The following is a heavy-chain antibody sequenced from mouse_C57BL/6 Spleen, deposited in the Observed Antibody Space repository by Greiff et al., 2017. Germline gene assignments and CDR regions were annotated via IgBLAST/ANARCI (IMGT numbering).Heavy chain of an antibody. CDR2: IRNRANGYTT. CDR3: ARSFLYYGSTDPYCFDY. Sequence: EVKLVESGGGLVQPGGSLSLSCAASGFTFTDYYMSWVRQPPGKALEWFGFIRNRANGYTTEYSATVKGRFTISSDNSQSILYLQVNALRAEDSATYNCARSFLYYGSTDPYCFDYWGQGTTLTVSS. J-gene: IGHJ2*01. CDR1: GFTFTDYY. V-gene: IGHV7-3*01. D-gene: IGHD1-1*01.